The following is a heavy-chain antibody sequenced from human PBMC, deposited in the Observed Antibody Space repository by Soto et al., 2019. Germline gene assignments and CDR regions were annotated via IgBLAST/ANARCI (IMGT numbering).Heavy chain of an antibody. Sequence: EVRLVESGGGLVKPGRSLRLSCTASGFPFAGYAMSWFRQAPGKGLEWVGFIRSKAYGGTTEYAASVKGRFTFSRDDSKSIAYLQMNSLKTEDTAVYYCSRGMYSAYETSPLFSDYWGQGTLVTVSS. V-gene: IGHV3-49*05. J-gene: IGHJ4*02. CDR1: GFPFAGYA. CDR2: IRSKAYGGTT. CDR3: SRGMYSAYETSPLFSDY. D-gene: IGHD5-12*01.